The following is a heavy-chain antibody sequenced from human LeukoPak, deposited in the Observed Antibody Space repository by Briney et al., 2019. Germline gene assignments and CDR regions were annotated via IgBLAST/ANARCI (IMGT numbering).Heavy chain of an antibody. V-gene: IGHV1-18*01. Sequence: GASVKVSCKASGYTFTSYGISWVRQAPGQGLEWMGWISAYNGNTNYAQKLQGRATMTTDTSTSTAYMELRSLRSDDTAVYYCAREMYDYVWGSYRYPLDYWGQGTLVTVSS. J-gene: IGHJ4*02. CDR3: AREMYDYVWGSYRYPLDY. CDR2: ISAYNGNT. CDR1: GYTFTSYG. D-gene: IGHD3-16*02.